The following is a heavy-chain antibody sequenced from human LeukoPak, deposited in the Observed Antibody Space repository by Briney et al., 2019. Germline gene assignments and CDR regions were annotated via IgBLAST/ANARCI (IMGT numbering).Heavy chain of an antibody. CDR2: IYYSGST. V-gene: IGHV4-59*01. D-gene: IGHD5-24*01. Sequence: SETLSLTCTVSGGSISSYYRSWIRQPPGKGLEWIGYIYYSGSTNYNPSLKSRVTISVDTSKNQFSLKLSSVTAADTAVYYCARRRGDGYNYDYFDYWGQGTLVTVSS. CDR1: GGSISSYY. CDR3: ARRRGDGYNYDYFDY. J-gene: IGHJ4*02.